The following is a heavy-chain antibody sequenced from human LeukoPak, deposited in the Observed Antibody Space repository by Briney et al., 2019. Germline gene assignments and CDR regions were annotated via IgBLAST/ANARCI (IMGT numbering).Heavy chain of an antibody. Sequence: MTGGSLRLSCAASGFTFSTYNMNWVRQAPGKGLEWVSSISTNSNYIYYADSVKGRFTISRDNAKNSLYLQMNSLRAEDTAVYYCAKTFGRTQRAYSDGAGDYWGQGTLVTVSS. CDR3: AKTFGRTQRAYSDGAGDY. J-gene: IGHJ4*02. V-gene: IGHV3-21*01. CDR1: GFTFSTYN. CDR2: ISTNSNYI. D-gene: IGHD5-18*01.